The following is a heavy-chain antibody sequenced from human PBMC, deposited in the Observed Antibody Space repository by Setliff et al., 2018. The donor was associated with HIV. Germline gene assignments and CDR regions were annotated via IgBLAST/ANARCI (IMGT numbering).Heavy chain of an antibody. CDR3: ARTSAGGQENDY. V-gene: IGHV3-23*01. CDR1: GFTFKIYA. J-gene: IGHJ4*02. D-gene: IGHD3-10*01. Sequence: GGSLRLSCKASGFTFKIYAMSWLRQAPGKGLEWVSAISNSGGNTYYADSVKGRFTISRDDSKNSLYLQLNSLRVDDTALYYCARTSAGGQENDYWGQGTLVTVSS. CDR2: ISNSGGNT.